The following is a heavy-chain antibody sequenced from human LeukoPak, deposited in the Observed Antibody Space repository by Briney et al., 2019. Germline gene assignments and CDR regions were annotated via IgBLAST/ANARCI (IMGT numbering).Heavy chain of an antibody. J-gene: IGHJ4*02. V-gene: IGHV4-59*13. CDR3: ARDTRYCSGGSCFDY. CDR2: IYYSGST. CDR1: GGSISSYY. Sequence: TSETLSLTCTVSGGSISSYYWSWIRQPPGKGLEWIGYIYYSGSTNYNPSLKSRVTISVDTSKNQFSPKLSSVTAADTAVYYCARDTRYCSGGSCFDYWGQGTLVTVSS. D-gene: IGHD2-15*01.